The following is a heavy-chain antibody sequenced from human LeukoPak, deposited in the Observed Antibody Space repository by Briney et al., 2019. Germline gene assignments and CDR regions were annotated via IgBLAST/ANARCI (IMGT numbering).Heavy chain of an antibody. CDR1: GFTFSSYA. CDR3: AKNAAGIVLMIYAPLDS. D-gene: IGHD2-8*01. Sequence: PGGSLRLSCAASGFTFSSYAMGWVRQAPGKGLEWVTIIWYDGSNKYYADSVKGRFIISRDNSKNTLYLQMNSLRAEGTAVYYCAKNAAGIVLMIYAPLDSWGQGTLVTVSS. CDR2: IWYDGSNK. J-gene: IGHJ4*02. V-gene: IGHV3-33*06.